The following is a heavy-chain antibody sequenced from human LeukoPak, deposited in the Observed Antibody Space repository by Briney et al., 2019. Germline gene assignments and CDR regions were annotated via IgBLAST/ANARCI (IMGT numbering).Heavy chain of an antibody. J-gene: IGHJ4*02. CDR2: ISYDGSNK. D-gene: IGHD3-10*01. Sequence: GGSLRLSCAASGFTFSSYGMHWVRQAPGKGLEWVAVISYDGSNKYYADSVKGRFTISRDNSKNTLYLQMNSLRAEDTAVYYCAKGGAYDGSGSYPGDYWGQGTLVTVSS. V-gene: IGHV3-30*18. CDR1: GFTFSSYG. CDR3: AKGGAYDGSGSYPGDY.